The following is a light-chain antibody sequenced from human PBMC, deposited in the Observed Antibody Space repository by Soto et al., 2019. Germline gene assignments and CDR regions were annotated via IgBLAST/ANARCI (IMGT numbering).Light chain of an antibody. Sequence: DIQMTQSPASLSASVGDRVTITCRASQSISSYLTWYQQKPGKAPKLLIYAASSLHSGVPSRFSGSGSGTDFTLIISNLQPEDFATYYCQQTYSTPRTFAQGTKVEI. CDR1: QSISSY. J-gene: IGKJ1*01. CDR2: AAS. V-gene: IGKV1-39*01. CDR3: QQTYSTPRT.